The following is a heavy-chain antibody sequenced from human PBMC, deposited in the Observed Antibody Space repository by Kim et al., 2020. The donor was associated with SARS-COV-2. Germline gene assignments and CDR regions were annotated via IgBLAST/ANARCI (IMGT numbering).Heavy chain of an antibody. V-gene: IGHV3-33*05. CDR1: GFTFSSYG. CDR3: ARGGRYSSSWCLDY. CDR2: ISYDGSNK. J-gene: IGHJ4*02. Sequence: GGSLRLSCAASGFTFSSYGMHWVRQAPGKGLEWVAVISYDGSNKYYADSVKGRFTISRDNSKNTLYLQMNSLRAEDTAVYYCARGGRYSSSWCLDYWGQGTLVTVSS. D-gene: IGHD6-13*01.